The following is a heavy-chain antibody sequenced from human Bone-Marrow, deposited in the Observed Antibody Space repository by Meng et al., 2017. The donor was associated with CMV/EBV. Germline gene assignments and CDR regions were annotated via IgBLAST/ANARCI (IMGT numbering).Heavy chain of an antibody. CDR3: ARDGLGGAPDY. J-gene: IGHJ4*02. CDR1: GGSISSYY. Sequence: SEPLSLTCTVSGGSISSYYWSWIRQPPGKGLEWIGYIYYSGSTNYNPSLKSRVTISVDTSKNQFSLKLSSVTAADPAVYYCARDGLGGAPDYWGQGTLVTVSS. V-gene: IGHV4-59*01. CDR2: IYYSGST. D-gene: IGHD3-16*01.